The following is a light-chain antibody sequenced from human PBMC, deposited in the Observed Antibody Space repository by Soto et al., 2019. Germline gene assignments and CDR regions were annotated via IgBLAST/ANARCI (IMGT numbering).Light chain of an antibody. V-gene: IGKV3-15*01. Sequence: EIVMTQSPATLSVSPGERATLSCRASQSVSSNLAWYQQKPGQAPRLLIYRASTRATGIPARFSGSGSGTEFPLTISSLQSEDFAVYYCQHYNNWPPWTFGQRTKVEIK. CDR1: QSVSSN. CDR2: RAS. CDR3: QHYNNWPPWT. J-gene: IGKJ1*01.